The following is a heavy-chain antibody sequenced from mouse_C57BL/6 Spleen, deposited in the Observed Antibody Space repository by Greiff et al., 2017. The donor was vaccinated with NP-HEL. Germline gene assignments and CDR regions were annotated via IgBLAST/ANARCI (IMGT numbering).Heavy chain of an antibody. V-gene: IGHV1-81*01. CDR2: IYPRSGNT. CDR3: ARAGYDYDGAMDY. CDR1: GYNFTSYG. J-gene: IGHJ4*01. D-gene: IGHD2-4*01. Sequence: VQLQESGAELARPGASVKLSCKASGYNFTSYGISWVKQRTGQGLEWIGEIYPRSGNTYYNEKFKGKATLTADKSSSTAYMELRSLTSEDSAVYFCARAGYDYDGAMDYWGQGTSVTVSS.